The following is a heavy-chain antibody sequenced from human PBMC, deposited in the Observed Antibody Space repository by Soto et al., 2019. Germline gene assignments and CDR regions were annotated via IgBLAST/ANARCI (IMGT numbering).Heavy chain of an antibody. CDR1: TFIFTNYA. J-gene: IGHJ4*02. D-gene: IGHD6-13*01. CDR2: TSGSGGTT. V-gene: IGHV3-23*01. CDR3: ATTSDRGIAAALDF. Sequence: PVGSLRLSCAASTFIFTNYAMSWVRQAPGEGLEWVPATSGSGGTTYYAESVKGRFSISRDNSKNTLYLQLNSLRVEDTVIYYCATTSDRGIAAALDFWGQGTLVTVSS.